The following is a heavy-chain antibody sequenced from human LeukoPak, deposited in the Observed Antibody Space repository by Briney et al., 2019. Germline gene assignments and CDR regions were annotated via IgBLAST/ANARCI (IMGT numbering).Heavy chain of an antibody. V-gene: IGHV4-39*01. D-gene: IGHD1-26*01. CDR2: IYYSGST. J-gene: IGHJ5*02. CDR3: ARQLLSGSYYRGELDP. Sequence: PSETLSLTCTVSGGSISSSSYYWGWIRQPPGKGLEWIGSIYYSGSTYYNPSLKSRVTISVDTPKNQFSLKLSSVTAADTAVYYCARQLLSGSYYRGELDPWGQGTLVTVSS. CDR1: GGSISSSSYY.